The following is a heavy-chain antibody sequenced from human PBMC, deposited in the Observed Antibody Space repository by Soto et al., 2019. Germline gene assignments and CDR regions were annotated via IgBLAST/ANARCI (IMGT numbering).Heavy chain of an antibody. V-gene: IGHV4-34*01. CDR2: INHSGST. Sequence: PSETLSLTCAVYGGSFSGYYWSWIRQPPGKGLEWIGEINHSGSTNYNPSLKSRVTISVDTSKNQFSLKLSSVTAADTAVYYCARDQLLWFGELLFSNYYYYYMDVWGQGIMVTVSS. J-gene: IGHJ6*03. CDR3: ARDQLLWFGELLFSNYYYYYMDV. CDR1: GGSFSGYY. D-gene: IGHD3-10*01.